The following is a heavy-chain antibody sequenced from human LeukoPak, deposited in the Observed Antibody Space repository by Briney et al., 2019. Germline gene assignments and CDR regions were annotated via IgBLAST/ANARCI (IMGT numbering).Heavy chain of an antibody. Sequence: PSETLSLTCTVSGGSISSSSYYWGWIRQPPGKGLEWIGSIYYSGSTYYNPSLKSRVTISVDTSKNQFSLKLSSVTAADTAVYHCVARYYYYYMDVWGKGTTVTVSS. CDR2: IYYSGST. CDR3: VARYYYYYMDV. V-gene: IGHV4-39*01. J-gene: IGHJ6*03. CDR1: GGSISSSSYY.